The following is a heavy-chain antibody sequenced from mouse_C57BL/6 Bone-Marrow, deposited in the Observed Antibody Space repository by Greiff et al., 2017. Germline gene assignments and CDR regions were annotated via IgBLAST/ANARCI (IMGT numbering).Heavy chain of an antibody. J-gene: IGHJ1*03. CDR3: ANYYGSSYFDV. V-gene: IGHV1-9*01. CDR1: GYTFTGYW. CDR2: ILPGSGST. D-gene: IGHD1-1*01. Sequence: QVQLQQSGAELMKPGASVKLSCKATGYTFTGYWIEWVKQRPGHGLEWIGEILPGSGSTTYNEKFKGKATFTADTSSNTAYMQLSSLTTEDSAIYYCANYYGSSYFDVWGTGTTVTVSS.